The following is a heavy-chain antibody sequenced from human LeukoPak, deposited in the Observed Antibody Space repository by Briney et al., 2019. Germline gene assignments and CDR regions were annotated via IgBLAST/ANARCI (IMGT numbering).Heavy chain of an antibody. D-gene: IGHD2-15*01. Sequence: GGSLRLSCAASGFTFSSYWMSWVRQAPGKGLEWVANIKQDGSEKYYVDSVKGRYTISRDNAKNSLYLQMNSLRAEDTAVYYCARGYCSGGSCYGFDYWGQGTLVTVSS. J-gene: IGHJ4*02. CDR1: GFTFSSYW. CDR2: IKQDGSEK. V-gene: IGHV3-7*01. CDR3: ARGYCSGGSCYGFDY.